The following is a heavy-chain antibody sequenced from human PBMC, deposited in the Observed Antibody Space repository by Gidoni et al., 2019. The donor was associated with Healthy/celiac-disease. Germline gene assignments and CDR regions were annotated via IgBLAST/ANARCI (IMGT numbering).Heavy chain of an antibody. D-gene: IGHD3-10*01. V-gene: IGHV2-70*01. Sequence: QVTSRDPVPALVKPTQTLTLTCTFSDFSLSTSGMCVSWIRQPPGKALERLALIAWDDDKYYSTSLKTRLTIAKDTSKNQVVLTMTNMDPVDTATYYCGRTRWFGELLYFDYWGQGTLVTVSS. CDR1: DFSLSTSGMC. CDR2: IAWDDDK. J-gene: IGHJ4*02. CDR3: GRTRWFGELLYFDY.